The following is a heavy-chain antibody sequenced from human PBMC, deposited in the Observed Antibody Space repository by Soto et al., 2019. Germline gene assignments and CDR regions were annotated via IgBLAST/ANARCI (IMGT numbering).Heavy chain of an antibody. CDR2: ISAYNGNT. CDR3: ASDSRGYDSSGYWVY. CDR1: GYTFTSYG. D-gene: IGHD3-22*01. V-gene: IGHV1-18*01. Sequence: GASVKVSCKASGYTFTSYGISWVRQAPGQGLEWMGWISAYNGNTNYAQKLQGRVTMTTDTSTSTAYMELRSLRSDDTAVYYCASDSRGYDSSGYWVYWGQGTLVTVPQ. J-gene: IGHJ4*02.